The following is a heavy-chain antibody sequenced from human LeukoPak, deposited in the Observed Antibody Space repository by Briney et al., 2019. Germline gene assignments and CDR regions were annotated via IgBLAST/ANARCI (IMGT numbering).Heavy chain of an antibody. V-gene: IGHV4-59*01. D-gene: IGHD3-22*01. CDR1: GGSISSYY. Sequence: SETLSLTCTVSGGSISSYYWSWIRQPPGKRLEWIGYIYYSGSTNYNPSLKSRVTISVDTSKNQFSLKLRSVTAADTAVYYCARVTGYMIEDYFDYWGQGTLVTVSS. CDR3: ARVTGYMIEDYFDY. J-gene: IGHJ4*02. CDR2: IYYSGST.